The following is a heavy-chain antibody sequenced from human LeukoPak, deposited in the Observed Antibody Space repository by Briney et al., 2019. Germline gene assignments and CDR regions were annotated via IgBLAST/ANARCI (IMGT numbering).Heavy chain of an antibody. CDR2: FYNSGSF. V-gene: IGHV4-59*11. CDR3: AGYAGDGDGFPYWFDP. CDR1: GASISSHS. J-gene: IGHJ5*02. D-gene: IGHD2-2*01. Sequence: PSETLSLTCIVSGASISSHSWSWIRQSPGRGLEWIGFFYNSGSFNYNPSFKSRVAMSTDTSKNQFSLTLSSVSAADTALYYCAGYAGDGDGFPYWFDPWGQGTLVTVSS.